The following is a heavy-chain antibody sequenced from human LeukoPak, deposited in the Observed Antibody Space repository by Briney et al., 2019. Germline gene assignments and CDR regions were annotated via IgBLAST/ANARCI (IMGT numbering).Heavy chain of an antibody. CDR2: IYYSGST. CDR3: ARTVQGYFDY. V-gene: IGHV4-39*01. CDR1: GGSISSSSYY. Sequence: SETLSLTCTVSGGSISSSSYYWGWIRQPPGKGLEWIGSIYYSGSTYYNPSLKSRVTISVDTSKNQFSLKLSSVTAADTAVYYCARTVQGYFDYWGQGTLVTVSS. D-gene: IGHD1-1*01. J-gene: IGHJ4*02.